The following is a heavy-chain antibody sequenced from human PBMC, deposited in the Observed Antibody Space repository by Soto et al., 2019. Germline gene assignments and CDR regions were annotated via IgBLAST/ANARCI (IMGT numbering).Heavy chain of an antibody. D-gene: IGHD1-1*01. Sequence: EVQLLESGGGLVQPGGSLRLSCIASGFTFIDYAMSWVRQAPGKRLEWVSLISGGGGTTQYADSVKGRFTISRDNSKNTVYLQMNSLRVEDTAVYFCAKALSHDSPFDYWGQGTLVTVSS. V-gene: IGHV3-23*01. J-gene: IGHJ4*02. CDR3: AKALSHDSPFDY. CDR1: GFTFIDYA. CDR2: ISGGGGTT.